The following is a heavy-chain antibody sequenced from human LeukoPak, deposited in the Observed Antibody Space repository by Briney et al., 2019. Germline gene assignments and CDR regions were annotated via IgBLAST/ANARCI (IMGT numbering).Heavy chain of an antibody. Sequence: PSETLPLTCAVSRDPLSSSRWWPWVRQPPRKVLEYLREIFHSGRTNYNPSLQRQVPISVDKSNNQFALKVTSVTAADTVVYYCSRDPPLSSFEICGQGKTVT. D-gene: IGHD2/OR15-2a*01. CDR1: RDPLSSSRW. V-gene: IGHV4-4*02. J-gene: IGHJ3*02. CDR2: IFHSGRT. CDR3: SRDPPLSSFEI.